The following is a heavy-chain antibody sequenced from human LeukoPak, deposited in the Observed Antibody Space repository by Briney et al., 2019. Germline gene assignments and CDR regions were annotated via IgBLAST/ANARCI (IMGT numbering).Heavy chain of an antibody. CDR1: GFTFSTYA. J-gene: IGHJ2*01. V-gene: IGHV3-23*01. CDR3: AKGMRYDGTSYWFFDL. CDR2: ITGSGGRT. Sequence: PGGSLRLSCAASGFTFSTYAMSWVRQAPGKGLEWVSVITGSGGRTYYADSVKGRFTISRDNSKNTLNLQMNSLRAEDKAIYYCAKGMRYDGTSYWFFDLWGRGTLVTVSS. D-gene: IGHD3-16*01.